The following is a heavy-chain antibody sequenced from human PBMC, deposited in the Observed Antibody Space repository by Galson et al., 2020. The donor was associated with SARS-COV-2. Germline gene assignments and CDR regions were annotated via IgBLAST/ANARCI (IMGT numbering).Heavy chain of an antibody. CDR1: GFTFSSYG. V-gene: IGHV3-30*18. J-gene: IGHJ4*02. CDR2: ISYDGSNK. Sequence: GGSLRLSCAASGFTFSSYGMHWVRQAPGKGLEWVAVISYDGSNKYYADSVKGRFTISRDNSKNTLYLQMNSLRAEDTAVYYCAKDFSHDYGDYGPDYWGQGTLVTVSS. CDR3: AKDFSHDYGDYGPDY. D-gene: IGHD4-17*01.